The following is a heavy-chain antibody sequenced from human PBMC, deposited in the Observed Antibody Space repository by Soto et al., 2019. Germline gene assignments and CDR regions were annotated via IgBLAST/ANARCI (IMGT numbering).Heavy chain of an antibody. D-gene: IGHD6-19*01. CDR3: ARDQEVHDSRGHKIRAMDV. V-gene: IGHV3-48*03. CDR1: GFPFRSYE. Sequence: GGSLRLSCAASGFPFRSYEMNWVRQAPGKGLEWISYISESGSSMYYADSVKGRFAISRGNAKNSLYLQMNSLRAEDTAVYYCARDQEVHDSRGHKIRAMDVWGQGTTVTVSS. CDR2: ISESGSSM. J-gene: IGHJ6*02.